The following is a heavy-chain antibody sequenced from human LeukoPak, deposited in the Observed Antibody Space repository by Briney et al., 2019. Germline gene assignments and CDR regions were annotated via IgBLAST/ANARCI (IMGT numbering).Heavy chain of an antibody. Sequence: SETLSLTCTVSGGSISSYYWSWIRQPPGKGLEWIGYIYYSGSTNYNPSLKSRASISVDPSKNQFSLKLSSVTAADTAVYYCGCIAAAGTGGADYWGQGTLVTVSS. D-gene: IGHD6-13*01. J-gene: IGHJ4*02. CDR1: GGSISSYY. V-gene: IGHV4-59*01. CDR3: GCIAAAGTGGADY. CDR2: IYYSGST.